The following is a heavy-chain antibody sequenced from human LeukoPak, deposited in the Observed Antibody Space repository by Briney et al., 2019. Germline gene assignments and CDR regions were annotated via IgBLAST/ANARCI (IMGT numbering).Heavy chain of an antibody. CDR3: AKDGRTCGCDCYPHDAFDI. Sequence: QSGGSLRLSCAASGFTFSSYAMSWVRQAPGKGLEWVSGVHGSSGSTYYADSVKGRFTISRDNSKNTLYLQMNSLRAEDTAVYYCAKDGRTCGCDCYPHDAFDIWGQGTMVTVSS. D-gene: IGHD2-21*02. J-gene: IGHJ3*02. V-gene: IGHV3-23*01. CDR2: VHGSSGST. CDR1: GFTFSSYA.